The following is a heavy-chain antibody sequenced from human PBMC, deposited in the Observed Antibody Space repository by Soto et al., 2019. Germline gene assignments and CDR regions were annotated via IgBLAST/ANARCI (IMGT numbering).Heavy chain of an antibody. D-gene: IGHD6-13*01. Sequence: QVQLQKSGPGLVKPSQTLSLTCTVSGGSFSSGAYHWSWVRQHPGQGLEWIASISYRGITYSNPSLKSRLSMSVDTSKNQFSLNLTSVTAADTAVYHCARMSATGTRWFDPWGQGTLVTVSS. CDR2: ISYRGIT. CDR1: GGSFSSGAYH. CDR3: ARMSATGTRWFDP. V-gene: IGHV4-31*03. J-gene: IGHJ5*02.